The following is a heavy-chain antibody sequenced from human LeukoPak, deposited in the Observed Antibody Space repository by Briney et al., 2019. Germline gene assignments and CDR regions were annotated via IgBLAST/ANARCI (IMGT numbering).Heavy chain of an antibody. CDR2: INHSGST. V-gene: IGHV4-34*01. CDR3: ARRGGYYYGSGSYRNWFDP. Sequence: PSETLSLTCADYRGSFCGYYWSWIRQPPGEGLEWIGEINHSGSTNYKPSLKSRVTISVDTPKNQFSLKLSSVTAADTAVYYCARRGGYYYGSGSYRNWFDPWGQGTLVTVSS. J-gene: IGHJ5*02. D-gene: IGHD3-10*01. CDR1: RGSFCGYY.